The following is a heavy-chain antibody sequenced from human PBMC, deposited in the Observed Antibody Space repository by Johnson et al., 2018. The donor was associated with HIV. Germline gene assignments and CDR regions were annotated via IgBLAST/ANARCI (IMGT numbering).Heavy chain of an antibody. CDR2: ISDDGSNK. CDR1: GFTLRTYA. D-gene: IGHD1-20*01. Sequence: QVQLVESGGGVVQPGRSLRLSCAASGFTLRTYAMHWVRQAPGKGLEWVAVISDDGSNKYYADSVKGRFTISRDNSKNTLYLQMNSLRAEDTAVYYCASSITGAHRGAFDIWGQGTMVTVSS. J-gene: IGHJ3*02. CDR3: ASSITGAHRGAFDI. V-gene: IGHV3-30*03.